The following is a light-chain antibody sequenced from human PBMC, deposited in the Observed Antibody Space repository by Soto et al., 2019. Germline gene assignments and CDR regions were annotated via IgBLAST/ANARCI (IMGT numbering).Light chain of an antibody. CDR3: QQYYSTHT. J-gene: IGKJ5*01. V-gene: IGKV4-1*01. CDR2: WAS. Sequence: DIVMTQSPDSLAVSLGERATINCKSIQSVLYISNNKNYLAWYQQKAGQPPKLLMYWASTRESGVPERFSGSGSATDCTLTISGLQAEDVAIYYCQQYYSTHTFGQGTRLQIK. CDR1: QSVLYISNNKNY.